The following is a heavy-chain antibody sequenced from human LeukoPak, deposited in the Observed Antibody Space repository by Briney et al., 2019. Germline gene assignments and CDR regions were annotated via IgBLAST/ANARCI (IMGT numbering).Heavy chain of an antibody. CDR1: GYTFTSYG. CDR2: ISAYNGNT. V-gene: IGHV1-18*01. CDR3: ARDRRRRYSYGTFDY. J-gene: IGHJ4*02. D-gene: IGHD5-18*01. Sequence: ASVKVSYKASGYTFTSYGISWVRQAPGQGLEWMGWISAYNGNTNYAQKLQGRVTMTTDTSTSTAYMELRSLRSDDTAVYYCARDRRRRYSYGTFDYWGQGTLVTVSS.